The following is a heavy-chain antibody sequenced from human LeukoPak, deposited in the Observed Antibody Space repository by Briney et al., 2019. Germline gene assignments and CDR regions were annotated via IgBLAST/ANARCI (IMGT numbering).Heavy chain of an antibody. V-gene: IGHV4-38-2*02. Sequence: PSETLSLTCTVSGYSLSSGYYWGWIRQPPGKGLEWIGSIYHSGSTYYNPSLKSRVTISVDTSKNQFSLKLSSVTAADTAVYYCARGSYCSSTSCYTSDWYFDLWGRGTLVTVSS. CDR2: IYHSGST. CDR1: GYSLSSGYY. J-gene: IGHJ2*01. D-gene: IGHD2-2*02. CDR3: ARGSYCSSTSCYTSDWYFDL.